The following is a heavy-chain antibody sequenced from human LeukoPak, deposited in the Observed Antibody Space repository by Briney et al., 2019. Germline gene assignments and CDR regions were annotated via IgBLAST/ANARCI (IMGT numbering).Heavy chain of an antibody. Sequence: SETLSLTCTVSGGSISSSSYYWGWIRQPPGKGLEWIGSIYYSGSTYYNPSLKSRVTISVETSKNQFSLKLSSVTAADTAVYYCARGGSYSYYFDYWGQGTLVTVSS. J-gene: IGHJ4*02. CDR1: GGSISSSSYY. CDR3: ARGGSYSYYFDY. CDR2: IYYSGST. D-gene: IGHD1-26*01. V-gene: IGHV4-39*01.